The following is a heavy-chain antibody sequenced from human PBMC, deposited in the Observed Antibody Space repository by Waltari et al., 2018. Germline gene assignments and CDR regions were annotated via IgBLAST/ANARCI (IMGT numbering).Heavy chain of an antibody. CDR1: DGSTNSFT. V-gene: IGHV4-59*01. CDR3: GSSGNLGLIDF. CDR2: LHYTGDT. Sequence: QVQPLESGPGLVKPSETLSLTCFFVDGSTNSFTGAWMRQPPGEGLEWIGSLHYTGDTMYNASLKSRVTISLDRSKRHLSLKLQSVTAADTALYYCGSSGNLGLIDFWGQGTLVAVSS. D-gene: IGHD1-26*01. J-gene: IGHJ4*02.